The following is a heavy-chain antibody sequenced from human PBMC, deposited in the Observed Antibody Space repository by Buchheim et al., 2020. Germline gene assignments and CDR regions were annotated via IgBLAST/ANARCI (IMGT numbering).Heavy chain of an antibody. CDR3: ARRRRWFGELFGGYYYYGMDV. D-gene: IGHD3-10*01. J-gene: IGHJ6*02. Sequence: QVQLVQSGAEVKKPGASVKVSCKASGYTFTSYYMHWVRQAPGQGLEWMGIINPSGGSTSYAQKFQGRVTMTRDTSTSTVSMELSSLRSEDTAVYYCARRRRWFGELFGGYYYYGMDVWGQGTT. CDR2: INPSGGST. V-gene: IGHV1-46*01. CDR1: GYTFTSYY.